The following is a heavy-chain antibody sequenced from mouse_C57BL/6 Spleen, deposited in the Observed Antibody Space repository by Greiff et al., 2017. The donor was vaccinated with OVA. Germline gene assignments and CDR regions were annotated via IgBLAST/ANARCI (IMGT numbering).Heavy chain of an antibody. CDR2: INYDGSST. D-gene: IGHD3-1*01. CDR1: GFTFSDYY. Sequence: EVKLVESEGGLVQPGSSMKLSCTASGFTFSDYYMAWVRQVPEKGLEWVANINYDGSSTYYLDSLKSRFIISRDNAKNILYLQMSSLKSEDTATYYCARGHNWYFDVWGTGTTVTVSS. CDR3: ARGHNWYFDV. V-gene: IGHV5-16*01. J-gene: IGHJ1*03.